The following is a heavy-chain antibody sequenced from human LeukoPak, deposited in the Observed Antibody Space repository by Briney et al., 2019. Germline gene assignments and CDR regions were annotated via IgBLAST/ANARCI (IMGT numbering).Heavy chain of an antibody. CDR3: ARGRNSGWYPDDAFDI. J-gene: IGHJ3*02. D-gene: IGHD6-19*01. CDR2: IYSGGST. V-gene: IGHV3-66*01. Sequence: GGSPRLSCAASGFTVSSNYMSWVRQAPGKGLEWVSVIYSGGSTYYADSVKGRFTISRDNSKSTLYLQMNSLRAEDTAVYYCARGRNSGWYPDDAFDIWGQGTMVTVSS. CDR1: GFTVSSNY.